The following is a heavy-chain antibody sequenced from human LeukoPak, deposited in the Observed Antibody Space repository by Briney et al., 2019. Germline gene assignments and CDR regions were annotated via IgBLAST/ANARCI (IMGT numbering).Heavy chain of an antibody. CDR3: ARDSRDGLHY. CDR1: GGSISSGSYY. CDR2: IYTSGST. Sequence: SQTQSLTCTVSGGSISSGSYYWSWIRQPAGKGLEWIGRIYTSGSTNYNPSLKSRVTISVDTSKNQFSLKLSSVTAADTAVYYCARDSRDGLHYWGQGTLVTVSS. J-gene: IGHJ4*02. D-gene: IGHD5-24*01. V-gene: IGHV4-61*02.